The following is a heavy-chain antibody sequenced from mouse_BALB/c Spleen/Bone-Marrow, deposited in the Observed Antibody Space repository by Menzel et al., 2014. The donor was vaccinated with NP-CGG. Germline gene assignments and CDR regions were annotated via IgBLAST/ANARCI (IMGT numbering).Heavy chain of an antibody. V-gene: IGHV5-9-2*01. D-gene: IGHD2-4*01. J-gene: IGHJ3*01. CDR1: GFSFNSYD. CDR2: ISGGGSYT. CDR3: ARHAYYDQTEVSFVY. Sequence: EVMLVESGGGLVKSGGSLKLSCAASGFSFNSYDMSWVRQTPEKRLEWVATISGGGSYTFYPDSVKGRFTISGDNAKNNLYLQLSSLRSEDTALYYCARHAYYDQTEVSFVYWGQGTLVTVSA.